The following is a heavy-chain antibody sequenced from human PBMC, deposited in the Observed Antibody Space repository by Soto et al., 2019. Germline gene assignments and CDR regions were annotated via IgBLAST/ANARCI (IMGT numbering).Heavy chain of an antibody. CDR1: GGSISSGDYY. J-gene: IGHJ3*02. D-gene: IGHD6-19*01. CDR3: ATREAVAGTLGAFDI. V-gene: IGHV4-30-4*02. CDR2: IYYSGST. Sequence: SETLSLTCTVSGGSISSGDYYWSWIRQPPGKGLEWIGYIYYSGSTYYNPSLKSRVTISVDTSKNQFSLKLSSVTAADTAVYYCATREAVAGTLGAFDIWGQGTMVTVSS.